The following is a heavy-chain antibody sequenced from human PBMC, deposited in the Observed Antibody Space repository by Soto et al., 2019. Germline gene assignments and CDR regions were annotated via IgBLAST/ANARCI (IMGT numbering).Heavy chain of an antibody. CDR2: IKQDGSEK. D-gene: IGHD6-13*01. Sequence: GGFLRLSCAASGFTFSSYLMSWVRQAPGKGLEWVANIKQDGSEKYYVDSVKGRFTISRDNAKNSLYLQMNSLRAEDTAVYYCARGGTGSSSWYYYMDVWGKGTTVTVSS. J-gene: IGHJ6*03. CDR3: ARGGTGSSSWYYYMDV. V-gene: IGHV3-7*01. CDR1: GFTFSSYL.